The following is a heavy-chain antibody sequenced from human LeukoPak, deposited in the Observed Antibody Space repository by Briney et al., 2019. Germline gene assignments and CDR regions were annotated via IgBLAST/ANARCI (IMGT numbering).Heavy chain of an antibody. Sequence: ASVKVSCKASGYSFIGYYIHWVRQAPGQGLEWMGWINPNSGVTSYAQKFQGRVTMTRNTSISTAYMELSSLRSEDTAVYYCARASSTRSWFDPWGQGTLVTVSS. D-gene: IGHD2-2*01. CDR2: INPNSGVT. CDR3: ARASSTRSWFDP. V-gene: IGHV1-8*02. J-gene: IGHJ5*02. CDR1: GYSFIGYY.